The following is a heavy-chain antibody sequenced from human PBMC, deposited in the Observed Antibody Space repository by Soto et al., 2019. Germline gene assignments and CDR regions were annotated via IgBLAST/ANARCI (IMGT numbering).Heavy chain of an antibody. Sequence: QVQLQESGPGLVKPSETLSLTCTVSGGSISSYYWSWIRQPPGKGLEWIGYIYYSGSTNYNPSLKSRVTISVDTSKNQFSLKLSSVTAADTAVYYCAREGYSGYVDYWGQGTLVTVSS. CDR3: AREGYSGYVDY. D-gene: IGHD5-12*01. J-gene: IGHJ4*02. CDR1: GGSISSYY. V-gene: IGHV4-59*01. CDR2: IYYSGST.